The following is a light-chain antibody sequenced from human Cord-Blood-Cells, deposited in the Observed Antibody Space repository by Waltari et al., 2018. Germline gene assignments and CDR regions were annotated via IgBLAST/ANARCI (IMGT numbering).Light chain of an antibody. CDR3: AAWDDSLNGWV. Sequence: QSVLTQPPSASGTPGQRVTLSCSGSSSNIGSNTVTCYQQPPGTAPKLLIYSNNQRPSGVPDRFSGSKSGTSASLAISGLQSEDEADYYCAAWDDSLNGWVFGGGTKLTVL. J-gene: IGLJ3*02. V-gene: IGLV1-44*01. CDR1: SSNIGSNT. CDR2: SNN.